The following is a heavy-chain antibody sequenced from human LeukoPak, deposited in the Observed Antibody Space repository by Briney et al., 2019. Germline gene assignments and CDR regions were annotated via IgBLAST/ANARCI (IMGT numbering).Heavy chain of an antibody. CDR3: ARGHPDYYYGMDV. CDR2: IWYDGSNK. V-gene: IGHV3-33*01. CDR1: GFTFSSYG. J-gene: IGHJ6*02. Sequence: PGGSLRLSCAASGFTFSSYGMHWVRQAPGKGLEWVAVIWYDGSNKYYADSVEGRFTISRDNSKNTLYLQMNSLRAEDTAVYYCARGHPDYYYGMDVWGQGTTVTVSS.